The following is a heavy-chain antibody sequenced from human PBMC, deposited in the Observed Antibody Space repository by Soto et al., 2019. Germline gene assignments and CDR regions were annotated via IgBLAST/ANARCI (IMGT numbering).Heavy chain of an antibody. CDR1: GFTFTNYG. Sequence: QLQLVQSGSEVKKPGASVKVSGKTSGFTFTNYGFTWVRQAPGKGLEWMGWSSALNGFTNYAQDLQGRVTFTTGSSTNTAYMGLRGLSPDATAFYYCAATTSIAIGLGDWGQGTLVSVAS. D-gene: IGHD6-6*01. CDR3: AATTSIAIGLGD. J-gene: IGHJ4*02. V-gene: IGHV1-18*01. CDR2: SSALNGFT.